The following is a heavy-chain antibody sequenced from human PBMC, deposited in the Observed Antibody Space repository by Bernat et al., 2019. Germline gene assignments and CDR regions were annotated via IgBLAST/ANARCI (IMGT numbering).Heavy chain of an antibody. CDR3: ARGTGYSSSWPTNWFDP. V-gene: IGHV1-46*01. D-gene: IGHD6-13*01. CDR2: INPSGGST. J-gene: IGHJ5*02. CDR1: GYTFTNYY. Sequence: QVQLVQSGAEVKPPGASVKISCKASGYTFTNYYIHWVRQAPGQGLEWMGIINPSGGSTTYAQKFQGRVTMTRDTSTSTVYMELSSLRSEDTAVFYCARGTGYSSSWPTNWFDPWGQGTLVTVSS.